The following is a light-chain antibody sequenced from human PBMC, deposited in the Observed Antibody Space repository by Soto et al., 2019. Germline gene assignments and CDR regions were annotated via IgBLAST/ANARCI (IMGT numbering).Light chain of an antibody. Sequence: QSVLAQPPSASGAPGQRVTISCTGSSSNIGAGYDVNWYQHVPGTAPKLLIYDNNNRPSGVPDRFSGSKSGTSASLAITGLQAEDEADYYCQSYXSGLSSYIFGTGTRSPS. V-gene: IGLV1-40*01. CDR2: DNN. J-gene: IGLJ1*01. CDR1: SSNIGAGYD. CDR3: QSYXSGLSSYI.